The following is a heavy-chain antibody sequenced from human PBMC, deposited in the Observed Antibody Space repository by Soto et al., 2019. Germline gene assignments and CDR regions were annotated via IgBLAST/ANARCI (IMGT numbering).Heavy chain of an antibody. CDR1: GGTFSSYG. CDR3: AKAPSGSYHPGGFDL. CDR2: ISYDGSAK. J-gene: IGHJ5*02. V-gene: IGHV3-30*18. Sequence: GGPLRLSCAASGGTFSSYGMHWVRQAPGKGLEWVAVISYDGSAKYYADSVKGRFTICRDNAKNTLSLQMNSLRTEDTAVYYCAKAPSGSYHPGGFDLWGQGILVTVSS. D-gene: IGHD1-26*01.